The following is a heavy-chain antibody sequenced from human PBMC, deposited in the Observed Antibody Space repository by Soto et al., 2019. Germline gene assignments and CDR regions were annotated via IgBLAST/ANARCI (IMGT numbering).Heavy chain of an antibody. J-gene: IGHJ5*02. Sequence: ASVKVSCKASGYTFTSYSMHWVRQAPGQRLEWMGLINPGGGNTKYAEKFQGRVTMTRDTSASTAYMELSSLRSEDTAVYYCARGSILRYFDSGLGDPAYCFDPWGQGTLVTVSS. D-gene: IGHD3-9*01. CDR3: ARGSILRYFDSGLGDPAYCFDP. V-gene: IGHV1-3*01. CDR1: GYTFTSYS. CDR2: INPGGGNT.